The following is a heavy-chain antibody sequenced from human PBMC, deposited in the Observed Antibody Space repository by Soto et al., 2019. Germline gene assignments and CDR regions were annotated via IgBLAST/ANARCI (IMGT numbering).Heavy chain of an antibody. V-gene: IGHV1-18*04. D-gene: IGHD3-3*01. CDR3: ARVNYDFWSGYYTRQAYGMDV. CDR1: GYTFTSYG. J-gene: IGHJ6*01. Sequence: GASVKVSCKASGYTFTSYGISWVGQAPGQGLEWMGWISAYHGNTNYAQKLQVRVTMTTDTPTSTAYRDLRSLRSDDTAVYYCARVNYDFWSGYYTRQAYGMDVWGQGTTVTVSS. CDR2: ISAYHGNT.